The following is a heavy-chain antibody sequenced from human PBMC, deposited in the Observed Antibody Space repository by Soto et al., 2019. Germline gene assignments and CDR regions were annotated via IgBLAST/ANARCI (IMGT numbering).Heavy chain of an antibody. CDR1: GHTFTSYY. J-gene: IGHJ5*01. Sequence: ASVKVSCKASGHTFTSYYMHWVRQAPGQGLEWMGIINPSGGSTSYAQKFQGRVTMTRDTSTSTVYMELSSLRSEDTAVYYCARVRGWPNWFDYWGQGTLVTVSS. V-gene: IGHV1-46*01. D-gene: IGHD2-15*01. CDR2: INPSGGST. CDR3: ARVRGWPNWFDY.